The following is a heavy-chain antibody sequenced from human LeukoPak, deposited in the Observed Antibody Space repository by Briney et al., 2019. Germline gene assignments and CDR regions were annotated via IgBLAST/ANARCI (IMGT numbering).Heavy chain of an antibody. CDR3: ARAGIAKAPLRATPFAY. J-gene: IGHJ4*02. D-gene: IGHD1-26*01. V-gene: IGHV4-34*01. CDR2: INHSGAT. CDR1: GFTFSSYW. Sequence: PGGSLRLSCAASGFTFSSYWMSWVRQAPGKGLEWIGEINHSGATNYNPSFKSRVTISVDTSKKQVSLKLNSVTAADTAVYYCARAGIAKAPLRATPFAYWGQGTLVTVSS.